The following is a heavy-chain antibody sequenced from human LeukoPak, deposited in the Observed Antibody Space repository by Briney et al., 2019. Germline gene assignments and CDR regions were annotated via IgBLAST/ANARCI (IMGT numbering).Heavy chain of an antibody. J-gene: IGHJ3*02. D-gene: IGHD3-16*01. Sequence: SETLSLTCTFSVGSISSYFWSWIRQPAAKGLEWIGRISTSGSIDYNPSLKSRVTLSVDTSKNQFSLKLSSVTAADTAVYYCARDYGDASDIWGQGTMVTVS. CDR2: ISTSGSI. CDR3: ARDYGDASDI. V-gene: IGHV4-4*07. CDR1: VGSISSYF.